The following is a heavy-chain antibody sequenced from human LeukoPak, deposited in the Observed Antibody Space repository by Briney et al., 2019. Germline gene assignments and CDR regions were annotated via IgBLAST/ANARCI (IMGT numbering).Heavy chain of an antibody. V-gene: IGHV1-2*02. CDR2: INSNCGGT. Sequence: ASVMVSCKASGYTFTGYYMHWVRQAPGQGLEWMGWINSNCGGTNYAQQFQGRVTMTRDTSISTAYMELSRLRSDDTAVYYCAREDYYDSSGYYKNKEYFHHWGQGTLVT. D-gene: IGHD3-22*01. CDR3: AREDYYDSSGYYKNKEYFHH. J-gene: IGHJ1*01. CDR1: GYTFTGYY.